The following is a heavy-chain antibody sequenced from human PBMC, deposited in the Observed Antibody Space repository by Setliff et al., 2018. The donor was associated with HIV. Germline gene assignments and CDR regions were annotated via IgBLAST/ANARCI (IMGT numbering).Heavy chain of an antibody. CDR3: ARRYSSSWYFDY. J-gene: IGHJ4*02. V-gene: IGHV4-61*09. Sequence: PSETLSLTCTVSGGSISSNSYSWSWIRQPAGKGLEWIGHTYPSGSTNYNPSLKSRVSISVDTSKNQFSLKLNSVTAADTAVYYCARRYSSSWYFDYWGRGTLVTVSS. CDR1: GGSISSNSYS. D-gene: IGHD6-13*01. CDR2: TYPSGST.